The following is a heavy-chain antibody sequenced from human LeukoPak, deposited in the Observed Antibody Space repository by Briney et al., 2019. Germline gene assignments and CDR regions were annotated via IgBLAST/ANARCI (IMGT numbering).Heavy chain of an antibody. CDR1: GFTFSSYG. CDR2: IRYDGSNK. Sequence: PGGSLRLSCAASGFTFSSYGMHWVRQAPGKELEWVAFIRYDGSNKYYADSVKGRFTISRDNSKNTLYLQMNSLRAEDTAVYYCAKDITVVTRRGDAFDIWGQGTMVTVSS. D-gene: IGHD4-23*01. J-gene: IGHJ3*02. V-gene: IGHV3-30*02. CDR3: AKDITVVTRRGDAFDI.